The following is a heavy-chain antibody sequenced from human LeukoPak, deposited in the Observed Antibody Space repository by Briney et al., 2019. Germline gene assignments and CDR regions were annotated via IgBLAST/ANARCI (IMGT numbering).Heavy chain of an antibody. Sequence: PGGSLSLSCAASGFTFSSYAMSWVRPAPGEGLEWVAFIRYDGSNKYYADSVKGRFTISRDNSKNTLYLQMNSLRAEDTAVYYCAKDREDMTNYFDYWGQGTLVTVSS. CDR3: AKDREDMTNYFDY. V-gene: IGHV3-30*02. J-gene: IGHJ4*02. D-gene: IGHD3-10*01. CDR2: IRYDGSNK. CDR1: GFTFSSYA.